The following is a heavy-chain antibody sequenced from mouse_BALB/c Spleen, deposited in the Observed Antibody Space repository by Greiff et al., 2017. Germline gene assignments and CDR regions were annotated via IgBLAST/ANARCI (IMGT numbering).Heavy chain of an antibody. CDR2: ISSGGSYT. V-gene: IGHV5-9-4*01. Sequence: EVMLVESGGGLVKPGGSLKLSCAASGFTFSSYAMSWVRQSPEKRLEWVAEISSGGSYTYYPDTVTGRFTISRDNAKNTLYLEMSSLRSEDTAMYYCARDLIYYDYDDAMDYWGQGTSVTVSS. CDR1: GFTFSSYA. J-gene: IGHJ4*01. D-gene: IGHD2-4*01. CDR3: ARDLIYYDYDDAMDY.